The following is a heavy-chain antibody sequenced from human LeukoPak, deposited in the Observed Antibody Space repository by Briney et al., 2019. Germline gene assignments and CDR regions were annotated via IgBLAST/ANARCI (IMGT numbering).Heavy chain of an antibody. V-gene: IGHV3-7*04. CDR2: IKQYGSVR. CDR3: ARDYSGWYYY. Sequence: PGETLRLSCAVSGCTFSSYRMSWGRQAPGQGQEWGLHIKQYGSVRYYLDSVKGRFTISRDNTKNPLYLQLNSLRAEDTAVYYCARDYSGWYYYLGQRTLVTVCS. D-gene: IGHD6-19*01. CDR1: GCTFSSYR. J-gene: IGHJ4*02.